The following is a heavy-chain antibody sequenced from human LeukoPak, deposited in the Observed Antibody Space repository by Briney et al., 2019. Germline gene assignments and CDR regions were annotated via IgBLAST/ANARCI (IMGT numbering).Heavy chain of an antibody. Sequence: ASVXXXXXVXGYTLTELSMHWVRQAPGKGVEGMGGFYPEDGETIYAQKFQGRVTMTEDTSTDTAYMEMSSLRSEDTAVYYCATAVGIAAAGSGWFDPWGQGTLVTVSS. CDR3: ATAVGIAAAGSGWFDP. D-gene: IGHD6-13*01. CDR1: GYTLTELS. V-gene: IGHV1-24*01. CDR2: FYPEDGET. J-gene: IGHJ5*02.